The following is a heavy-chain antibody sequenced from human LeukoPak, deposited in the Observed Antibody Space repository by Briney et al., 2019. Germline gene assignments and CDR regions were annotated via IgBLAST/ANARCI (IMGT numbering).Heavy chain of an antibody. CDR3: ARDRGYCSSTSCPPHWFDP. Sequence: ASVKVSCKASGYTFTGYYMHWVRQAPGQGLEWMGWINPNSGGTNYAQKFQGRVTMTRDTSIITAYMELSRLRSDDTAVYYCARDRGYCSSTSCPPHWFDPWGQGTLVTVSS. J-gene: IGHJ5*02. D-gene: IGHD2-2*01. CDR2: INPNSGGT. V-gene: IGHV1-2*02. CDR1: GYTFTGYY.